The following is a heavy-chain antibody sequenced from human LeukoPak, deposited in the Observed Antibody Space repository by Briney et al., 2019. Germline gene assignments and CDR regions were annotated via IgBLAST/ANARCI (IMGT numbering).Heavy chain of an antibody. V-gene: IGHV1-69*05. CDR3: ARGATVTFLDYYYMDV. J-gene: IGHJ6*03. CDR1: GGTFSSYA. Sequence: ASVKVSCKASGGTFSSYAISWVRQAPGQGLEWMGGIIPIFGTANYAQKFRGRVTITTDESTSTAYMELSSLRSEDTAVYYCARGATVTFLDYYYMDVWGKGTTVTVSS. CDR2: IIPIFGTA. D-gene: IGHD4-17*01.